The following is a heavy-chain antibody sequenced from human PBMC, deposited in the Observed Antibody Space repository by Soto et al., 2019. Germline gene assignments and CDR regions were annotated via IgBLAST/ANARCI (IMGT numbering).Heavy chain of an antibody. D-gene: IGHD6-19*01. CDR1: GFTFSTYD. J-gene: IGHJ4*02. CDR3: ARVKSNGWYYFDN. CDR2: IRTAGDT. Sequence: EVQLVESGGGLVQPGGSLRLSCAASGFTFSTYDMHWVRQVTGKGLEWVSAIRTAGDTYYPGSVKGRFTISRENAKNSLYLQMDSLRVEDTAVYYCARVKSNGWYYFDNWGQGTLVTGS. V-gene: IGHV3-13*01.